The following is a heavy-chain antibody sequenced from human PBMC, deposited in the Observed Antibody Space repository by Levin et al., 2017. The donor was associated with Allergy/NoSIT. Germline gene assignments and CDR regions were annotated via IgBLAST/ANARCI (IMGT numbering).Heavy chain of an antibody. CDR1: GGSVSSRSFW. J-gene: IGHJ4*02. Sequence: KASETLSLTCTVSGGSVSSRSFWWGWIRQPPGKGLEWIGSVYYSGTTYYSPSLKSRVIISLDTSKNHFSLKLSSVTAADTAVYYCASRSSSSGWYYDYWGQGTLVTVSS. CDR3: ASRSSSSGWYYDY. CDR2: VYYSGTT. D-gene: IGHD6-19*01. V-gene: IGHV4-39*07.